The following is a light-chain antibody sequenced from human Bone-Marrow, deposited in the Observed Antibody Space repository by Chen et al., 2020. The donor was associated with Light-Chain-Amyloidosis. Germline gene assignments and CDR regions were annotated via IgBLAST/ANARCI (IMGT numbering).Light chain of an antibody. CDR1: STDVGGYNY. CDR3: SSYTASSFYV. Sequence: QSALTQPASVSGSPGQTIPIPRPGTSTDVGGYNYVSWYQQHPGKAPKLMIYDVSTRPSGVSSRFSGSKSGNTASLTISGLQAEDEADYYCSSYTASSFYVFGTATTVTVL. V-gene: IGLV2-14*03. CDR2: DVS. J-gene: IGLJ1*01.